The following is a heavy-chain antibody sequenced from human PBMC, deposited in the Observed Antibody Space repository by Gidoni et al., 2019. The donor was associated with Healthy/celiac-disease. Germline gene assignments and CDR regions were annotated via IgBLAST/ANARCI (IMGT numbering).Heavy chain of an antibody. Sequence: QVQLVASGGGVVQPGRSLRTSCAASGFTFSSYAMHWVRQAPGKGLEWVAVISYDGSNKYYADSVKGRFTISRDNSKNTLYLQMNSLRAEDTAVYYCARDACSTYYDLVCTMDVWGKGTTVTVSS. D-gene: IGHD3-3*01. J-gene: IGHJ6*03. CDR2: ISYDGSNK. V-gene: IGHV3-30*04. CDR1: GFTFSSYA. CDR3: ARDACSTYYDLVCTMDV.